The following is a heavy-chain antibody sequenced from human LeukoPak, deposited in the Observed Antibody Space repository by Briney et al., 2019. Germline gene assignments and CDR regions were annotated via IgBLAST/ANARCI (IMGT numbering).Heavy chain of an antibody. J-gene: IGHJ3*02. V-gene: IGHV4-39*01. CDR1: GGSISSSSYY. CDR3: ARLIYSSSWPQVDDAFDI. Sequence: SETLSLTCTVSGGSISSSSYYWGWIRQPPGKGLEWIGSIYYSGSTYYNPSLKSRVTISVDTSKNQFSLKLSSVTAADTAVYYCARLIYSSSWPQVDDAFDIWGQGTMVTVSS. CDR2: IYYSGST. D-gene: IGHD6-13*01.